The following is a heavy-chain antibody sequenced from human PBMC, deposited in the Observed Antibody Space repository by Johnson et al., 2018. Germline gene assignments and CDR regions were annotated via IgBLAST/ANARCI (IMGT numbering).Heavy chain of an antibody. J-gene: IGHJ5*02. CDR2: IKSKTDGGTT. V-gene: IGHV3-15*01. Sequence: VQLQESGGGLVKPGGSLRLSCAASGFTFSNAWMSWVRQAPGKGLEWVGCIKSKTDGGTTDYAGPVKGRFTTSRDDSKNMLDLQMNSLKTEDTAVYYCTTPSRHWFDPWGQGTLFTVSS. CDR1: GFTFSNAW. CDR3: TTPSRHWFDP.